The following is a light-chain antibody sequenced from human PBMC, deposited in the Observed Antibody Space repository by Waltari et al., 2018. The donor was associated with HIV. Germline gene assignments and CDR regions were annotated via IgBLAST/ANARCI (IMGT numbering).Light chain of an antibody. Sequence: QSALTQPASVSGSPGQSITISCTGTSSDVCGYNYVSWYQHHPGKAPKLMIYEVSHPRSGVSKRFSGSKSVNTASLTISGLQAEDEADYYCSSYTSSSTLVFGGGTKLTVL. V-gene: IGLV2-14*01. CDR3: SSYTSSSTLV. J-gene: IGLJ2*01. CDR1: SSDVCGYNY. CDR2: EVS.